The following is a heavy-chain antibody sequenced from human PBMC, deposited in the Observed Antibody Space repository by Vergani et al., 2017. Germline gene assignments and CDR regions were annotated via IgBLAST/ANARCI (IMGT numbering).Heavy chain of an antibody. CDR3: ARDLGVVITQNWFDP. V-gene: IGHV4-39*02. J-gene: IGHJ5*02. D-gene: IGHD3-3*01. Sequence: QVQLQESGPGLVKPSETLSLTCTVSGDSVISTDYHWGWIRQPPGKGLEWIGSMDYSGSTSYNPSLESRISISFETPKNQFSLRLTSVTAADTAVYYCARDLGVVITQNWFDPWGQGTLVTVSS. CDR1: GDSVISTDYH. CDR2: MDYSGST.